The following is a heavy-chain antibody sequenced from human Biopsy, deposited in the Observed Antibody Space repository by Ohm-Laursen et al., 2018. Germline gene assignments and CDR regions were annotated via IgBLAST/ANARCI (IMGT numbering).Heavy chain of an antibody. CDR3: AKVPREGLSYYYSMDV. CDR1: GFTVSSNY. CDR2: FYSGSGA. V-gene: IGHV3-66*01. J-gene: IGHJ6*02. D-gene: IGHD4/OR15-4a*01. Sequence: SLRLSCAASGFTVSSNYMAWVRQAPGKGLEWVSVFYSGSGAFYADSVRGRFATSRDDSKNTLDLQMNSLRNDDTAVYYCAKVPREGLSYYYSMDVWGQGTTVTVSS.